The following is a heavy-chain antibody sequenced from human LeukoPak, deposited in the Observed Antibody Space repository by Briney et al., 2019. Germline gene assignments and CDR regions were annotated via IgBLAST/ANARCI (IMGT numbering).Heavy chain of an antibody. V-gene: IGHV3-9*01. Sequence: GRSLRLSCAASGFTFDDYAMHWVRQAPGKGLGWVSGISWNSGSLGYADCVKGRFTISRDNAKNSLYLQMNSLRAEDTALYYCAKASCGWHLSAFDIWGQGTMVTVSS. CDR3: AKASCGWHLSAFDI. D-gene: IGHD6-19*01. CDR2: ISWNSGSL. CDR1: GFTFDDYA. J-gene: IGHJ3*02.